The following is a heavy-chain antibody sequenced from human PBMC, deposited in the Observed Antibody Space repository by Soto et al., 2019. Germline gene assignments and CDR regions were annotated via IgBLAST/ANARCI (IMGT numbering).Heavy chain of an antibody. CDR1: GYTFTSYD. CDR3: ARSVEWLASFDY. D-gene: IGHD6-19*01. J-gene: IGHJ4*02. CDR2: MNPNSGNT. V-gene: IGHV1-8*01. Sequence: QVQLVQSGAEVKKPGASVKVSCKASGYTFTSYDINWVRQATGQGLEWMGWMNPNSGNTGYAQKCQGRVTMTKTTSISTAYMELISLRSEDTAVYYCARSVEWLASFDYWGQGTLVTVSS.